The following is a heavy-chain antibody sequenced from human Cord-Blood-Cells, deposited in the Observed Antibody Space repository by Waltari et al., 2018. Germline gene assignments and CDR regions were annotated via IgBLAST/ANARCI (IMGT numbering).Heavy chain of an antibody. Sequence: QGQLVQSGAAVKKPGASVKVSCKPAGGTFSSYAISWVRQAPGQGLAWMGGIIPIFGTANYAQKFQGRVTITADESTSTAYMELSSLRSEDTAVYYCASSLYCSSTSCYWYFDLWGRGTLVTVSS. CDR1: GGTFSSYA. V-gene: IGHV1-69*01. D-gene: IGHD2-2*01. CDR3: ASSLYCSSTSCYWYFDL. CDR2: IIPIFGTA. J-gene: IGHJ2*01.